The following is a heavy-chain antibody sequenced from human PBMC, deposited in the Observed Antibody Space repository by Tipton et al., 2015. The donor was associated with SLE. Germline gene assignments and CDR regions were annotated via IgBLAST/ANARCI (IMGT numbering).Heavy chain of an antibody. CDR2: IYSGGST. J-gene: IGHJ5*02. V-gene: IGHV3-53*01. Sequence: SLRLSCAASGFTVSSNYMSWVRQAPGKGLEWVSVIYSGGSTYYADSVKGRFTISRANSKNTRNLQMNSLRAEDTAVYYWARDLCGYSGGGGAWGQGTLVTVSS. CDR3: ARDLCGYSGGGGA. CDR1: GFTVSSNY. D-gene: IGHD5-18*01.